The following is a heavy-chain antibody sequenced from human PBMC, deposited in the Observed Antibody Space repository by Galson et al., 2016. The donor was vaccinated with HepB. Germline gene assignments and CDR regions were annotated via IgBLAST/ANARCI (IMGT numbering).Heavy chain of an antibody. J-gene: IGHJ1*01. CDR1: GASMRNYY. Sequence: SETLSLTCTVSGASMRNYYWSWIRQPPGKGLEWIGYIHNSGSTHYNPSLKSRVTISVDTSKSQFSLTLSSATAADTAVYYCERGNGRHLYLGQGSLVTVSS. CDR3: ERGNGRHLY. CDR2: IHNSGST. D-gene: IGHD2-8*01. V-gene: IGHV4-59*01.